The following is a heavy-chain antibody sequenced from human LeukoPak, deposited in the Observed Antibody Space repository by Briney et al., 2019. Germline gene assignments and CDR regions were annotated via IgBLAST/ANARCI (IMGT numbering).Heavy chain of an antibody. J-gene: IGHJ3*02. D-gene: IGHD1-26*01. CDR2: INHSGST. V-gene: IGHV4-34*01. Sequence: PSETLSLTCTVSGGSISSYYWSWIRQPPGKGLEWIGEINHSGSTNYNPSLKSRVTISVDTSKNQFSLKLSSVTAADTAVYYCARGRSGSYYRTAFDIWGQGTMVTVSS. CDR1: GGSISSYY. CDR3: ARGRSGSYYRTAFDI.